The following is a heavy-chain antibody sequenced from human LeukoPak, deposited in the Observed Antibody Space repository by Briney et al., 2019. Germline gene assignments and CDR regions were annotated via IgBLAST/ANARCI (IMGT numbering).Heavy chain of an antibody. CDR2: IIPIFGTA. V-gene: IGHV1-69*05. D-gene: IGHD6-13*01. CDR1: GGTFSSYA. Sequence: ASVKVSCKASGGTFSSYAISWVRQAPGQGLEWMGGIIPIFGTANYAQKFQGRVTITTAESTSTAYMELSSLRSEDTAVYYCARVGGRIAAAGTDLLGYFDYWGQGTLATVSS. CDR3: ARVGGRIAAAGTDLLGYFDY. J-gene: IGHJ4*02.